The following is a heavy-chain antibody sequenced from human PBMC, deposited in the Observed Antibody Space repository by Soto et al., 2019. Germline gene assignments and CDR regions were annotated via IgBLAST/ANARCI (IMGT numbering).Heavy chain of an antibody. D-gene: IGHD1-1*01. CDR1: GFTFSSYA. J-gene: IGHJ6*02. V-gene: IGHV3-23*01. CDR2: ISGSGGST. Sequence: EVQLLESGGGLVQPGGSLRLSCAASGFTFSSYAMSWVRQAPGKGLEWVSAISGSGGSTYYADSVKGRFTISRDNSKNTLYVQMNSLRAEDTAVYYCARDSRERLTWYYFGMDVWGQGTTVTVSS. CDR3: ARDSRERLTWYYFGMDV.